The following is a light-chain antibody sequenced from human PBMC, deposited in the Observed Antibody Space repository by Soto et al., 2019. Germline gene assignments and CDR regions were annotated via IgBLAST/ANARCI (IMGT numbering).Light chain of an antibody. J-gene: IGKJ1*01. V-gene: IGKV1-8*01. Sequence: AIQMNKSPASVSAYPGDRGTITCRASQSVSGYLAWYQQKPGGAPKLLIYSASTLQSGVPSRFSGSGFGTDFTLAISGFQSEDFATHYCHPYYSCPPWSFGQGTKVDIK. CDR3: HPYYSCPPWS. CDR2: SAS. CDR1: QSVSGY.